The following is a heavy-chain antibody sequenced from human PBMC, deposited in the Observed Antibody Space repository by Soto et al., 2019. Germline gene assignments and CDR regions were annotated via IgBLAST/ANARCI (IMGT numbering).Heavy chain of an antibody. Sequence: QVQLQESGPGLVKPSQTLSLTCTVSGGSISSGGYYWSWIRQHPGKGLEWIGYIYYSGSTYYNPSLRRRVTISVDTSKNQFSLKLSSVTAADTAVYYCARVRRRVPLAPGGAFDIWGQGTMVTVSS. D-gene: IGHD1-1*01. CDR3: ARVRRRVPLAPGGAFDI. J-gene: IGHJ3*02. CDR1: GGSISSGGYY. V-gene: IGHV4-31*03. CDR2: IYYSGST.